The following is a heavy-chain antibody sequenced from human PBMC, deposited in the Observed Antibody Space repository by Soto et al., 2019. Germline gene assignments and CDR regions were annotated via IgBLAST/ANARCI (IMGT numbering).Heavy chain of an antibody. CDR3: ATSFFYDSRGYWVYYFDY. CDR1: GYSFTSYW. CDR2: IYPGDSDT. J-gene: IGHJ4*02. D-gene: IGHD3-22*01. V-gene: IGHV5-51*01. Sequence: GESLKISCKGSGYSFTSYWIGWVRQMPGKGLEWMGIIYPGDSDTRYSPSFQGQVTISADKSISTAYLQWSSLKASDTAMYYCATSFFYDSRGYWVYYFDYWGQGTLVTVSS.